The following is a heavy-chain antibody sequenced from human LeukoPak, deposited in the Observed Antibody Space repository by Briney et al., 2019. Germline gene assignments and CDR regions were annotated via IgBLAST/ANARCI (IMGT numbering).Heavy chain of an antibody. J-gene: IGHJ4*02. CDR2: ISGSGGST. Sequence: GGSLRLSCAASGFTFDDYAMHWVRQAPGKGLEWVSAISGSGGSTYYADSVKGRFTISRDNSKNTLYLQMNSLRAEDTAVYYCAKGKGQQLVFDYWGQGTLVTVSS. CDR1: GFTFDDYA. D-gene: IGHD6-13*01. V-gene: IGHV3-23*01. CDR3: AKGKGQQLVFDY.